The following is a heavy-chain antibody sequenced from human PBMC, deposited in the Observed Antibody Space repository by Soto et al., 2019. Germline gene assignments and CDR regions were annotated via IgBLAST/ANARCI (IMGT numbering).Heavy chain of an antibody. CDR2: VSGGSGVT. CDR1: GFSFSTYG. V-gene: IGHV3-23*01. J-gene: IGHJ5*01. CDR3: ARLAYSNFLGGLDS. D-gene: IGHD1-26*01. Sequence: EMQLLESGGGLVQPGGSLRLSCVVSGFSFSTYGVTWVRQAPGKGLEWVCGVSGGSGVTHYTDSVKGRFTISGDDSKNTVDLQMNSLRVEDTAVYYCARLAYSNFLGGLDSWGQGTLVTASS.